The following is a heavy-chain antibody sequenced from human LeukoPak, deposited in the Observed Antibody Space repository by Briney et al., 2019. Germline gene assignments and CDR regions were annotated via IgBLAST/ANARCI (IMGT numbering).Heavy chain of an antibody. V-gene: IGHV3-64*01. Sequence: GSLRLSCAASGFSFNTYAMHWVRQAPGKGLEYVSAISTNGGSTNYANSVKGRFTISRDNSKNTLYLQMGSLKTEDMAMYYCARLNSGNYNRGYLDYWGQGTLVTVSS. CDR3: ARLNSGNYNRGYLDY. CDR1: GFSFNTYA. CDR2: ISTNGGST. J-gene: IGHJ4*02. D-gene: IGHD1-26*01.